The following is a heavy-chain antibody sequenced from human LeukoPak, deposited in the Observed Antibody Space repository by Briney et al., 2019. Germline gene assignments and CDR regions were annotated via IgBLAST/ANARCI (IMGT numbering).Heavy chain of an antibody. V-gene: IGHV1-69*06. Sequence: GASVKVSCKASGGTFSSYAISWVRQAPGQGLEWMGGIIPIFGTANYAQKFQGRVTITADKSTSTAHMELSSLRSEDTAVYYCAREGYIALAETTYWYFDLWGRGTLVTVSS. CDR1: GGTFSSYA. J-gene: IGHJ2*01. D-gene: IGHD6-19*01. CDR2: IIPIFGTA. CDR3: AREGYIALAETTYWYFDL.